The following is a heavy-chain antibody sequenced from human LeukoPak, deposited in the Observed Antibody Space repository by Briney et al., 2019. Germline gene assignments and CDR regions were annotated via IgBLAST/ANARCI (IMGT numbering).Heavy chain of an antibody. Sequence: ASVKVSCKASGGTFSSYAISWVRQAPGQGLEWMGGIIPIFGTANYAQKFQGRVTITADESTSTAYMELSSLRSEDTAVYYCATKGRAYYDILTGLYYYYYYMDVWGKGTTVTISS. J-gene: IGHJ6*03. CDR3: ATKGRAYYDILTGLYYYYYYMDV. V-gene: IGHV1-69*13. CDR2: IIPIFGTA. CDR1: GGTFSSYA. D-gene: IGHD3-9*01.